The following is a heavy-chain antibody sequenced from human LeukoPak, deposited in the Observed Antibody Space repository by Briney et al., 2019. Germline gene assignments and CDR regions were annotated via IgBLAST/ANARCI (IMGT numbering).Heavy chain of an antibody. Sequence: LTCAXXGGSFSGYYXSWIRQPPGKGLEWIGEINHSGSTNYNPSLKSRVTISVDTSKNQFSLKLSSVTAADTALYYCARGHSPRVSYSIWGQGTLVTVSS. CDR1: GGSFSGYY. D-gene: IGHD1-26*01. CDR2: INHSGST. CDR3: ARGHSPRVSYSI. J-gene: IGHJ4*02. V-gene: IGHV4-34*01.